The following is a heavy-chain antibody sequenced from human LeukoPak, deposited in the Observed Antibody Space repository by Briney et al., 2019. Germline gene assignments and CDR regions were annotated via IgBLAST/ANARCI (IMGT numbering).Heavy chain of an antibody. D-gene: IGHD2-2*01. CDR1: GGSISSSSYY. CDR2: IYYSGST. J-gene: IGHJ4*02. V-gene: IGHV4-39*01. Sequence: SETLSLTCTVSGGSISSSSYYWGWIRQPPGKGLEWIGSIYYSGSTYYNPSLKSRVTISVDTSKNQFSLKLSSVTAADTAVYYCARERYCSSTGCKKAPPFDSWGQGALVTVSS. CDR3: ARERYCSSTGCKKAPPFDS.